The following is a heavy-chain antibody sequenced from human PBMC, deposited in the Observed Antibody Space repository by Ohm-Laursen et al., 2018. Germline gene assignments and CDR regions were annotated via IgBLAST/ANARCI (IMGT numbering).Heavy chain of an antibody. CDR2: ISGSGGST. V-gene: IGHV3-23*01. D-gene: IGHD2-2*01. CDR3: AKGSFIVVVPAVEDYYYGMDV. J-gene: IGHJ6*02. Sequence: SLRLSCSPSGFTFSSYAMSWVRQAPGKGLEWVSAISGSGGSTYYADSVKGRFTISRDNSKNTLYLQMNSLRAEDTAVYYCAKGSFIVVVPAVEDYYYGMDVWGQGTTVTVSS. CDR1: GFTFSSYA.